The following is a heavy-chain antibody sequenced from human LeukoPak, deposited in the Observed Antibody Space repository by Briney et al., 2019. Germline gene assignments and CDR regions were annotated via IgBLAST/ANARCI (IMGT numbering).Heavy chain of an antibody. J-gene: IGHJ4*02. CDR3: AREGGGIVGATTSPHFDY. CDR1: GGSISSYY. V-gene: IGHV4-4*07. Sequence: SETLSLTCTVSGGSISSYYWSWIRQPAGKGQEWIGRIYTSGSTNYNPSLKSRVTISVDKSKNQFSLKLSSVTAADTAVYYCAREGGGIVGATTSPHFDYWGQGTLVTVSS. D-gene: IGHD1-26*01. CDR2: IYTSGST.